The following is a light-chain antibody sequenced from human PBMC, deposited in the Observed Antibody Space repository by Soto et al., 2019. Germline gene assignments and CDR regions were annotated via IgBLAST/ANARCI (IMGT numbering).Light chain of an antibody. CDR2: DAS. J-gene: IGKJ1*01. V-gene: IGKV1-5*01. CDR3: QQYTNTNNPWM. CDR1: QTISTW. Sequence: DIQVTQSPPTLSASVGDRFTITCLASQTISTWMAWYQQKPGKAPKLLVYDASTLQSGVASRFSGSGSGTEFTLIISGLQPDDSATYYCQQYTNTNNPWMFGQGTKVDIK.